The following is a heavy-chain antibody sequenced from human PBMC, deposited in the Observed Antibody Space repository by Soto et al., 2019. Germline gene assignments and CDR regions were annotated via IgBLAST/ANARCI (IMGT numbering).Heavy chain of an antibody. D-gene: IGHD6-19*01. J-gene: IGHJ4*02. CDR3: ARRYSSGWVNFDY. CDR2: IYYSGST. Sequence: QLQLQESGPGLVKPSETLSLTCTVSGGSISSSSYYWGWIRQPPGKGLEWIGSIYYSGSTYYNPSLKSRVTISVYTSKNQFPLMLSSVTAADTAVYYCARRYSSGWVNFDYWGQGTLVTVSS. CDR1: GGSISSSSYY. V-gene: IGHV4-39*01.